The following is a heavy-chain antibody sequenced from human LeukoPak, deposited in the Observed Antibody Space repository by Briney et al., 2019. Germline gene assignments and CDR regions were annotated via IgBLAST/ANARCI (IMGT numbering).Heavy chain of an antibody. CDR3: ARVEWELTGGAADY. J-gene: IGHJ4*02. CDR1: GYTFSNYG. Sequence: ASVKVSCKASGYTFSNYGISWVRQAPGQGLEWMGVINPSGGGARYAQKFQGRVTMTRDTSTNTVYMELTSLRFEDTAIYYCARVEWELTGGAADYWGQGTLVTVSS. V-gene: IGHV1-46*01. D-gene: IGHD3-3*01. CDR2: INPSGGGA.